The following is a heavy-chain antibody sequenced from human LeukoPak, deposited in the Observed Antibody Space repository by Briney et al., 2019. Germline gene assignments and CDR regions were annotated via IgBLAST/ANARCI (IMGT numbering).Heavy chain of an antibody. CDR3: ARDFAGPRNWFDP. CDR2: IYYSGST. Sequence: SETLCLTCTVSGGSVSSGSYYWSWIRQPPGKGLEWIGDIYYSGSTNYNPSPKSRVTISVDTSKNQFSLKLSSVTAADTAVYYCARDFAGPRNWFDPWGQGTPLTVSS. V-gene: IGHV4-61*01. J-gene: IGHJ5*02. CDR1: GGSVSSGSYY.